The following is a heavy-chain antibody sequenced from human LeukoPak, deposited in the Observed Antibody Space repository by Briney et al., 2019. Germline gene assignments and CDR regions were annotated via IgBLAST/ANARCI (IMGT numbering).Heavy chain of an antibody. CDR1: GDSVSSSSYY. CDR2: SYHSGSP. CDR3: ASDDFWSGYYLNY. D-gene: IGHD3-3*01. J-gene: IGHJ4*02. V-gene: IGHV4-39*07. Sequence: SETLSLTCTVSGDSVSSSSYYWDWIRQPPGKGLEWIGSSYHSGSPYYNPSLKSRVTISVDTSKNQFSLKLSSVTAADTAVYYCASDDFWSGYYLNYWGQGTLVTVSS.